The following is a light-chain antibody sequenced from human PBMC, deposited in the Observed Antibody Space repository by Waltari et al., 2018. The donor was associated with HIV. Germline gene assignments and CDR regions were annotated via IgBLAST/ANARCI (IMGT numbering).Light chain of an antibody. CDR1: SSDVGGYNS. CDR3: CSYAGSYTLV. CDR2: DVS. V-gene: IGLV2-11*01. J-gene: IGLJ3*02. Sequence: QSALTQPRSVSGSPGQSVTISCTGTSSDVGGYNSVSWYQQNPGKAPKLMIHDVSKRPSGVPDRFSGSKSGNTASLTISGLQAEDEADYYCCSYAGSYTLVFGGGTKLTVL.